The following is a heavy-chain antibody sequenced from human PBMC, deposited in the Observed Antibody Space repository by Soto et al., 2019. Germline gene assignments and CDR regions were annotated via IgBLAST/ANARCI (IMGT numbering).Heavy chain of an antibody. CDR1: GGSISSYY. D-gene: IGHD6-19*01. J-gene: IGHJ4*02. Sequence: LSLTCTVSGGSISSYYWSWIRQPPGKGLEWIGYIFYTGNTDYNPSLKSRVTISVDTSKNEFSLKLTSVTTADTAVYYCARVDSGWHDYWGQGTLVTVSS. V-gene: IGHV4-59*01. CDR2: IFYTGNT. CDR3: ARVDSGWHDY.